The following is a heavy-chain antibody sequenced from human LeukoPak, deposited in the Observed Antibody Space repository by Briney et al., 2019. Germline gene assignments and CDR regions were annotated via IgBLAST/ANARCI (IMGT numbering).Heavy chain of an antibody. J-gene: IGHJ4*02. D-gene: IGHD1-26*01. Sequence: SETLSLTCTVSGGSISSYYWSWIRQPPGKGLEWIGYIYYSGSTNYNPSLKSRVTISVDTSKNQFSLKLSSVTAADTALYYCARHRVGCRDIDYWGQGTLVTVSS. V-gene: IGHV4-59*08. CDR3: ARHRVGCRDIDY. CDR2: IYYSGST. CDR1: GGSISSYY.